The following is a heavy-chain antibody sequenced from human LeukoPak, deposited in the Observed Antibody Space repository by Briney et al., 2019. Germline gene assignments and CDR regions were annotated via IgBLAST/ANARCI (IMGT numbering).Heavy chain of an antibody. CDR1: GYTFTAQY. J-gene: IGHJ4*02. D-gene: IGHD2-21*01. CDR3: ASYPRSIPTPPFDY. Sequence: ASVKVSCXASGYTFTAQYMHWVRQAPGQGLEWMGWINPNNGDTKYAQSFLGRVTMTRDTSTTTAYMELSSLRSDDTAVYFCASYPRSIPTPPFDYWGQGTLVTVSS. CDR2: INPNNGDT. V-gene: IGHV1-2*02.